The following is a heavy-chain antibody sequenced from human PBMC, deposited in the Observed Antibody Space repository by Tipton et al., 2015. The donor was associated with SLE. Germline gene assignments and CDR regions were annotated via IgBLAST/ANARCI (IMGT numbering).Heavy chain of an antibody. CDR2: ITHSGRT. CDR3: ARHPKRESGSQFLFDY. CDR1: GGSFSGYY. J-gene: IGHJ4*02. V-gene: IGHV4-34*01. D-gene: IGHD2-21*01. Sequence: TLSLTCAVYGGSFSGYYWSWIRQPPGKGLEWIGEITHSGRTNYNPSLKSRLTISVDTSKNQFSLKLSSATAADTAVYYCARHPKRESGSQFLFDYWGQGTLVTVSS.